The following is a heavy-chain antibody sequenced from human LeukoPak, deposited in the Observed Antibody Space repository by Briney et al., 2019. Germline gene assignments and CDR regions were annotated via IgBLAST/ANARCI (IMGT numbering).Heavy chain of an antibody. CDR1: GFTFSSYG. Sequence: GGSLRLSCAASGFTFSSYGMHWVRQAPGKGLEWVAAISYDGSDKYYADSVKGRFTISRDNSKNTLYLQMDSLRAEDTALYYCAKDMAAYYYASGNIDYWGQGTLVTVSS. J-gene: IGHJ4*02. V-gene: IGHV3-30*18. CDR3: AKDMAAYYYASGNIDY. D-gene: IGHD3-10*01. CDR2: ISYDGSDK.